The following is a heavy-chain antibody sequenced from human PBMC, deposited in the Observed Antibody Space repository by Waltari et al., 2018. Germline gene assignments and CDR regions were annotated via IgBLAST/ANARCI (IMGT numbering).Heavy chain of an antibody. CDR1: GYTFPGYS. CDR2: IDPNTGGT. J-gene: IGHJ4*02. Sequence: QVHLVQSGAEVRKPGAPVKVACKGSGYTFPGYSIHRLRQAPGQGLEWMGWIDPNTGGTKLAQKFQGRVTMTRDTSINTVYMELSSLGSDDTAVYYCARDLYDSRVPGDYFDYWGQGTLVTVSS. CDR3: ARDLYDSRVPGDYFDY. V-gene: IGHV1-2*02. D-gene: IGHD3-16*01.